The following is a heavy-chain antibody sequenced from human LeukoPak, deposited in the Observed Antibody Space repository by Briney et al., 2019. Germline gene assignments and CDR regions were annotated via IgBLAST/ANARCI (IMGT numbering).Heavy chain of an antibody. V-gene: IGHV1-69*13. J-gene: IGHJ5*02. CDR1: GGTFSSYA. Sequence: SVKVSCKASGGTFSSYAISWVRQAPGQGLEWMGGIIPIFGTANYAQKFQGRVTITADESTSTAYMELSSLRSEDTAVYYCARAGCSSTSCYKRAYWFDPWGQGTLVTVSS. CDR3: ARAGCSSTSCYKRAYWFDP. D-gene: IGHD2-2*02. CDR2: IIPIFGTA.